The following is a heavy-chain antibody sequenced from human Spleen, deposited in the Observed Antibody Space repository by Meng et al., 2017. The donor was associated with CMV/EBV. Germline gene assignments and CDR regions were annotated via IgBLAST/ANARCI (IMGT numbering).Heavy chain of an antibody. CDR2: INANSGDT. J-gene: IGHJ4*02. CDR3: ARGDAGATYGY. V-gene: IGHV1-2*02. CDR1: GYTFTGYY. Sequence: ASVKVSCKASGYTFTGYYMHWVRQAPGQGLEWMGWINANSGDTNYAQKFEGRVTMNRNTSISTGYMELSRLRSDDTAVYYCARGDAGATYGYWGQGTLVTVSS. D-gene: IGHD1-26*01.